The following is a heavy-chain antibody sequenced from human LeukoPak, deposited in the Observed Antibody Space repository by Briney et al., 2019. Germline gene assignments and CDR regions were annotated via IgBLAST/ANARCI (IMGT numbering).Heavy chain of an antibody. Sequence: GGSLRLSCAASGFTFSDSAIHWVRQASGKGLEWVGRIRDKGYGHATAYAASVKGRFALSRDDSRNTAYLQMNSLKTEHTALYYCTTPNEGNWFDPWGQGTLVTVSS. CDR1: GFTFSDSA. CDR3: TTPNEGNWFDP. J-gene: IGHJ5*02. CDR2: IRDKGYGHAT. V-gene: IGHV3-73*01. D-gene: IGHD2-8*01.